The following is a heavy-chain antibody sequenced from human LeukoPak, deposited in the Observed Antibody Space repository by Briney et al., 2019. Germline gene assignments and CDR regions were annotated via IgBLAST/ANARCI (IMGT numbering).Heavy chain of an antibody. CDR3: AEGGTSGPFDP. Sequence: SETLSLTCAVYDGSFSGYYWSWIRQPPGKGLEWIGEINHSGSTNYNPSLKSRVTISVDTSKNQFSLKLSSVTAADTAVYYCAEGGTSGPFDPWGQGTLVTVSS. CDR2: INHSGST. J-gene: IGHJ5*02. V-gene: IGHV4-34*01. D-gene: IGHD3-16*01. CDR1: DGSFSGYY.